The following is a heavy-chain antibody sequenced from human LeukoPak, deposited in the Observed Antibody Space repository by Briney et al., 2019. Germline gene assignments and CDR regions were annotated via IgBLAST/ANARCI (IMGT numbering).Heavy chain of an antibody. J-gene: IGHJ6*03. V-gene: IGHV4-61*02. CDR1: GGSISSGSYY. Sequence: PSQTLSLTCTVSGGSISSGSYYWSWIRQPAGKGLEWIGRIYISGSTSYNPSLKSRVTISGDTSKNQFSLKLSSVTAADTAVYYCARVGRGSGSYLPYYYIDVWGKGTTVTISS. CDR3: ARVGRGSGSYLPYYYIDV. D-gene: IGHD3-10*01. CDR2: IYISGST.